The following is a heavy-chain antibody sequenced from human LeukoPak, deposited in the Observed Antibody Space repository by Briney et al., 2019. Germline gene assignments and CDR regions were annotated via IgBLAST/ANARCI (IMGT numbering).Heavy chain of an antibody. J-gene: IGHJ6*03. Sequence: GASVKVSCKASGYTFTSYGISWVRQAPGQGLEWMGWISAYNGNTNYAQKLQGRVTMTTDTSTSTAYMELRSLRSDDTAVYYCAREQGGFTIFGVVYYYYYMDVWGKGTTVTVSS. CDR1: GYTFTSYG. CDR2: ISAYNGNT. CDR3: AREQGGFTIFGVVYYYYYMDV. D-gene: IGHD3-3*01. V-gene: IGHV1-18*01.